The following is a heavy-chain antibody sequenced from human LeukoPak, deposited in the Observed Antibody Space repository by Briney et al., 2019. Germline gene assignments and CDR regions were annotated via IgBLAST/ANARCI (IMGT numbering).Heavy chain of an antibody. V-gene: IGHV4-59*08. D-gene: IGHD6-13*01. CDR3: ARSTYSSSWYRSEYFQH. J-gene: IGHJ1*01. CDR1: GGSISSYY. CDR2: IYYSGST. Sequence: SETLSLTCTVSGGSISSYYWSWIRQPPGKGLEWIGYIYYSGSTNYNPSLKSRVTISVDTSKNQFSLKLSSVTAADTAVYYCARSTYSSSWYRSEYFQHWGQGTLVTVSS.